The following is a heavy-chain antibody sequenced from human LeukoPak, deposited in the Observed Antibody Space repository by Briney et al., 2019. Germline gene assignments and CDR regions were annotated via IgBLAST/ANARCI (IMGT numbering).Heavy chain of an antibody. Sequence: SETLSLTCTVSGGSISSYYWSWIRQPPGKGLEWIGYIYYSGSTNYNPSLKSRVTISVDTSKNQFSLRLSSVTAADTAVYYCARGPDSGGNSFQGNWFDPWGQGTLVTVSS. CDR2: IYYSGST. CDR1: GGSISSYY. D-gene: IGHD4-23*01. J-gene: IGHJ5*02. CDR3: ARGPDSGGNSFQGNWFDP. V-gene: IGHV4-59*12.